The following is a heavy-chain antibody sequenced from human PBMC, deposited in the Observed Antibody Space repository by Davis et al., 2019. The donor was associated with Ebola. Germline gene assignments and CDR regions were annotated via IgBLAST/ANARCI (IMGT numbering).Heavy chain of an antibody. CDR3: ARGKWFDP. CDR2: IIPVVDTK. V-gene: IGHV1-69*04. J-gene: IGHJ5*02. Sequence: SVKVSCKTSGGTFTNYAVNWVRQAPGQGLEWMGRIIPVVDTKDYAQKFQGRVTLTADKATNTAYMELSGLRFDDTAGYYCARGKWFDPWGQGTLVSVTS. CDR1: GGTFTNYA.